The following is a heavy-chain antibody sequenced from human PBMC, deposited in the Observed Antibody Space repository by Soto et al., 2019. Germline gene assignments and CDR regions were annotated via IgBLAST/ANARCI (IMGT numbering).Heavy chain of an antibody. J-gene: IGHJ6*02. V-gene: IGHV1-8*01. CDR1: GYTFTNHD. Sequence: QVQLVQSGAEVKKPGASVKVSCKASGYTFTNHDINWVRQATGQGLEWMGWMNPNSGNTGYAQKFQDRVTMTRNTSITTAYMGLSSLRSEDTAVYYCAREGVLWSAKTWSYYAIDVCGLGTTVSVSS. D-gene: IGHD3-3*01. CDR2: MNPNSGNT. CDR3: AREGVLWSAKTWSYYAIDV.